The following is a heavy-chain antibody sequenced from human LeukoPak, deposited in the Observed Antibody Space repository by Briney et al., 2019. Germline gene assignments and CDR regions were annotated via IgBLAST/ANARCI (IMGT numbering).Heavy chain of an antibody. CDR1: GYSISSGYY. D-gene: IGHD1-26*01. J-gene: IGHJ4*02. CDR2: IYHSGST. V-gene: IGHV4-38-2*01. Sequence: SETLSLTWAVSGYSISSGYYWGWIRQPPGKGLEWIGSIYHSGSTYYNPSLKSRVTISVDTSKNQFSLKLSAVTAADTAVYYCARLLGYYFDYWGQGTLVIVSS. CDR3: ARLLGYYFDY.